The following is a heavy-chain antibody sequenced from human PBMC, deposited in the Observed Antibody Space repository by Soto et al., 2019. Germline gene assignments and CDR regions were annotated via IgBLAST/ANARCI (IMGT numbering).Heavy chain of an antibody. J-gene: IGHJ4*02. V-gene: IGHV4-34*01. CDR1: GVSFNAHY. Sequence: PSETLSLTCGVYGVSFNAHYWSWIRQAPGKGLEWIGEISHSGSPNYNPSLKSRLTISVDTSKNQFSLTLSSVTAADTAVYYCARDRGGYSYGGLDYWGQGTLVTVSS. CDR2: ISHSGSP. CDR3: ARDRGGYSYGGLDY. D-gene: IGHD5-18*01.